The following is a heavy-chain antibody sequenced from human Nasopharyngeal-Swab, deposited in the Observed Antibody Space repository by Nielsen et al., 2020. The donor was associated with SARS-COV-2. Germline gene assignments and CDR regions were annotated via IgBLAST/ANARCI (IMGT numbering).Heavy chain of an antibody. CDR2: ISYSGST. Sequence: SETLSLTCTVSGGSISRYFWSWIRQPPGKRLEWIGYISYSGSTNYNPSLKSRVSFSVDTPKNQFSLKLSSVTAADTAVHYCARHVGYCSTTSCSLPDSWGQGTLVTVSS. D-gene: IGHD2-2*01. J-gene: IGHJ4*02. CDR1: GGSISRYF. CDR3: ARHVGYCSTTSCSLPDS. V-gene: IGHV4-59*08.